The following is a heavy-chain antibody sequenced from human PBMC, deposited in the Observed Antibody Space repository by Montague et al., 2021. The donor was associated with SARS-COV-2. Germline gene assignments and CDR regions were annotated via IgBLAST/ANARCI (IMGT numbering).Heavy chain of an antibody. CDR2: INHRGST. Sequence: LVKPTQTLTLTCAVYDGSFSDYSWTWIRQPPGKGLEWIGEINHRGSTNYNPSLKSRVTISVDTSKNQFSLKMTSVTAADTAVYYCARGRQHINMVVVVVTGGEYYFDFWGQGTLVAVSS. V-gene: IGHV4-34*01. CDR3: ARGRQHINMVVVVVTGGEYYFDF. J-gene: IGHJ4*02. CDR1: DGSFSDYS. D-gene: IGHD3-22*01.